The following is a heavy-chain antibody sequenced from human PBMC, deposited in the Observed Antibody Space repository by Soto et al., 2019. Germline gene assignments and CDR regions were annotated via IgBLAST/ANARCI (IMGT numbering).Heavy chain of an antibody. J-gene: IGHJ4*02. CDR1: GGSISSGDYY. Sequence: SETLSLTCTVSGGSISSGDYYWSWIRQPPGKGLEWIGYIYYSGSTYYNPSLKSRVTISVDTSKNQFSLKLSSVTAADTAVYYCARGWFGELFQDYWGQGTLVTVSS. CDR2: IYYSGST. V-gene: IGHV4-30-4*01. D-gene: IGHD3-10*01. CDR3: ARGWFGELFQDY.